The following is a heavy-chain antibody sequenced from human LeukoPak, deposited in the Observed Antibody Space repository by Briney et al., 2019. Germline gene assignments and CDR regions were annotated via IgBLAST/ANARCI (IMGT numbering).Heavy chain of an antibody. CDR3: AKGGKWDVTPFDY. CDR1: GFTFTSYS. D-gene: IGHD1-26*01. Sequence: GGSLRLSCAASGFTFTSYSMNWVRQAPGKGLEWVSTISGGGGSTYYADSVKGRFTISRDNSKNTLYLQVNSLRAEDTAAYYCAKGGKWDVTPFDYWGQGTLVTVSS. V-gene: IGHV3-23*01. J-gene: IGHJ4*02. CDR2: ISGGGGST.